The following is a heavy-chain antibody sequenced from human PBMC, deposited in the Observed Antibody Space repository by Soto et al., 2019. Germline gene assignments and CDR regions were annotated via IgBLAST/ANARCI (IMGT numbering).Heavy chain of an antibody. D-gene: IGHD3-10*01. CDR3: VTVSGYGSGSRRFDF. J-gene: IGHJ4*02. V-gene: IGHV1-18*01. CDR1: GYPLPTYG. CDR2: IDGDSGNT. Sequence: QVQVMQSGAQLTQPGASVKVSCETSGYPLPTYGLSWVRQAPGQGLEWMGWIDGDSGNTVYAQKFQGRVTMYRDTSTSTGYLELRRLTSDDSALYFGVTVSGYGSGSRRFDFWGQGTRVSGSS.